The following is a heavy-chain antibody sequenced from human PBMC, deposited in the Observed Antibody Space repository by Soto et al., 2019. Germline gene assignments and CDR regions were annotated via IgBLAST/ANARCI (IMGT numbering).Heavy chain of an antibody. Sequence: SETLSLTCTVSGGSISSGDYYWSWIRQPPGKGLEWIGYIYYSGSTYYNPSLKSRVTISVGTSKNQFSLKLSSVTAADTAVYYCARVFATTIFGVGPPPYYFDYWGQGTLVTVSS. J-gene: IGHJ4*02. D-gene: IGHD3-3*01. V-gene: IGHV4-30-4*01. CDR2: IYYSGST. CDR1: GGSISSGDYY. CDR3: ARVFATTIFGVGPPPYYFDY.